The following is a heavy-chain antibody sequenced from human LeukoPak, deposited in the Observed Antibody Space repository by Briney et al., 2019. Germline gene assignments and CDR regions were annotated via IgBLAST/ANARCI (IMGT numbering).Heavy chain of an antibody. CDR2: ISYDGSNK. Sequence: GGSLRLSCAAAVFTFSSYAMHWVRQAPGKGLEWVTVISYDGSNKYYADSVKGRFTISRDNSKNTLYLQMNSLRAEDTAVYYCARVIVSGWSFGAFDIWGQGTMVTVSS. D-gene: IGHD6-19*01. CDR3: ARVIVSGWSFGAFDI. J-gene: IGHJ3*02. V-gene: IGHV3-30*04. CDR1: VFTFSSYA.